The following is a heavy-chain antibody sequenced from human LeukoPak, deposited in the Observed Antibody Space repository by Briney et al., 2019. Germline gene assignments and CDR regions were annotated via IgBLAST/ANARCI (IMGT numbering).Heavy chain of an antibody. CDR3: ARARPSMWIDY. CDR1: GFTFSSYA. Sequence: GGSLGLSCAASGFTFSSYAMSWVRQAPGKGLEWVSAISGSGGSTYYADSVKGRFTISRDSSKNTLYLQMNSLRPEDTAVYYCARARPSMWIDYWGQGTLVTVSS. J-gene: IGHJ4*02. D-gene: IGHD5-12*01. CDR2: ISGSGGST. V-gene: IGHV3-23*01.